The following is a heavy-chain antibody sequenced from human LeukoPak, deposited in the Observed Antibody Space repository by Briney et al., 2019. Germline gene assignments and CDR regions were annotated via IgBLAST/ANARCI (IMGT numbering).Heavy chain of an antibody. J-gene: IGHJ4*02. CDR2: IYYSGST. V-gene: IGHV4-39*01. CDR3: ASESYYDIFTGSPSYYYNY. CDR1: GGSISSSSYY. Sequence: PSETLSLTCTVSGGSISSSSYYWGWIRQPPGKGLEWIGSIYYSGSTYYNPSLKSRVTISVDTSKNQFSLKLSSATAADTAVYYCASESYYDIFTGSPSYYYNYWGQGTLVTVSS. D-gene: IGHD3-9*01.